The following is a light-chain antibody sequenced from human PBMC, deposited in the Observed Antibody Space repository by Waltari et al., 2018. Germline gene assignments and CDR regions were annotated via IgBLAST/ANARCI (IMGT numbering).Light chain of an antibody. J-gene: IGLJ2*01. Sequence: QSALTQPASVSGSPGQSVTIFCVGTSNDVGGYNSVSCYNEHPGQAPSVIIYDVSDRPSGVSDRFSGSKSGNTASLTISGLQAEDEADYYCSSQSSNDVVLFGGGTKLTVL. CDR1: SNDVGGYNS. CDR2: DVS. V-gene: IGLV2-14*01. CDR3: SSQSSNDVVL.